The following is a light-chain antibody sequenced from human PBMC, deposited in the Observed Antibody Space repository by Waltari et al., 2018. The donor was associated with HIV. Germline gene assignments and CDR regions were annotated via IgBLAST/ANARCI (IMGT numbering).Light chain of an antibody. Sequence: AIQLSQSPSSLSASVGDRVTITCRASQGISSALAWFQQKPGKTPKLLIYDASSLESGVPSRFSGSGSGADFTLTISSLQPEDFATYYCQQFNTYPITFGQGTRLEIK. J-gene: IGKJ5*01. V-gene: IGKV1-13*02. CDR1: QGISSA. CDR2: DAS. CDR3: QQFNTYPIT.